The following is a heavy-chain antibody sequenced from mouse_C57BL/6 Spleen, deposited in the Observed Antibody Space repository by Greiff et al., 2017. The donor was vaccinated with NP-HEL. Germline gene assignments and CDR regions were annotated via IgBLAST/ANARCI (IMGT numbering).Heavy chain of an antibody. Sequence: VQLQQSGAELMKPGASVKLSCKATGYTFTGYWIEWVKQRPGHGLEWIGEILPGSGSTNYNEKFKGKATFTEDTSSNTAYMQLSSLTTEDSAIYYCARGSYYYGSSYAWFAYWGQGTLVTVSA. CDR2: ILPGSGST. D-gene: IGHD1-1*01. CDR1: GYTFTGYW. V-gene: IGHV1-9*01. CDR3: ARGSYYYGSSYAWFAY. J-gene: IGHJ3*01.